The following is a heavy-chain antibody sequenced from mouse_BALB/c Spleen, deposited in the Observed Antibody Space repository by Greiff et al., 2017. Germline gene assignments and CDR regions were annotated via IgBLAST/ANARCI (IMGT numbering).Heavy chain of an antibody. J-gene: IGHJ3*01. Sequence: EVKLQESGPSLVKPSQTLSLTCSVTGDSITSGYWNWIRKFPGNKLEYMGYISYSGSTYYNPSLKSRISITRDTSKNQYYLQLNSVTTEDTATYYCARNRYEENWFAYWGQGTLVTVSA. CDR2: ISYSGST. CDR1: GDSITSGY. V-gene: IGHV3-8*02. D-gene: IGHD2-14*01. CDR3: ARNRYEENWFAY.